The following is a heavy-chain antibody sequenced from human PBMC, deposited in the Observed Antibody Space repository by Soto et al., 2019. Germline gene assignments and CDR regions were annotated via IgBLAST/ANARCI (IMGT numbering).Heavy chain of an antibody. CDR3: ARDLRGYCTNGVCGYHYYGMDV. Sequence: ASVKVSCKASGYTFTSYYMHWVRQAPGQGLEWMGIINPSGGSTSYAQKFQGRVTMTRDTSTSTVYMELSSLRSEDTAVYYCARDLRGYCTNGVCGYHYYGMDVWGQGTTVTVSS. V-gene: IGHV1-46*01. J-gene: IGHJ6*02. CDR1: GYTFTSYY. CDR2: INPSGGST. D-gene: IGHD2-8*01.